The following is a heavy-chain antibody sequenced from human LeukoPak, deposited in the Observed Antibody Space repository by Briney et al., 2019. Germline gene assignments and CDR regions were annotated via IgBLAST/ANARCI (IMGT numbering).Heavy chain of an antibody. D-gene: IGHD3-22*01. Sequence: PSETLSLTCAVSGGSISSSNWWSWVRQPPGKGLEWIGEIYHSGSTNYNPSLKSRVTISVDKSKNQFSLKLSFVTAADTAVYYCARGPDSSGYYYFDYWGQGTLVTVAS. J-gene: IGHJ4*02. CDR3: ARGPDSSGYYYFDY. CDR2: IYHSGST. CDR1: GGSISSSNW. V-gene: IGHV4-4*02.